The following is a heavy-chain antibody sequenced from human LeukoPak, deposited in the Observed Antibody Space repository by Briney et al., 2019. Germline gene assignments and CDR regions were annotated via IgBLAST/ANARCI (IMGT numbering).Heavy chain of an antibody. V-gene: IGHV4-34*01. D-gene: IGHD2-15*01. CDR3: ARGGGNIVVVVAATTGPFDY. Sequence: GSLRLSCAASGFTFSSYAMSWVRQAPGKGLEWIGEIKHSGSTNYNPSLKSRVTISVDTSKNQFSLKLSSVTAADTAVYYCARGGGNIVVVVAATTGPFDYWGQGTLVTVSS. CDR1: GFTFSSYA. CDR2: IKHSGST. J-gene: IGHJ4*02.